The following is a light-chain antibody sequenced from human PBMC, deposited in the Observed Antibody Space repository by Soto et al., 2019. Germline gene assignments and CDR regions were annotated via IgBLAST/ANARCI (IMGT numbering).Light chain of an antibody. CDR3: QQSYSTPLT. Sequence: NHVTQSPSSLSASVGDRVSITCRASQSISSYLNWYQQKPGKAPKLLIYAASSLQSGVPSRFSGSGSGTDFTLTISSLQPEDFATYYCQQSYSTPLTFGGGTKVDIK. V-gene: IGKV1-39*01. CDR2: AAS. J-gene: IGKJ4*01. CDR1: QSISSY.